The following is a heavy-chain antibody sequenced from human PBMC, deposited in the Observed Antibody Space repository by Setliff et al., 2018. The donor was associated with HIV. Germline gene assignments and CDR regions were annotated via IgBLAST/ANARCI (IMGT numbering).Heavy chain of an antibody. CDR2: INVGKGDT. J-gene: IGHJ4*01. Sequence: GASVKVSCKASEYTFTTYSIHWVRQAPGQSLEWMGWINVGKGDTKYSQELQGRITLTTDTSANTAYMELSSLRSDDTAVYFCARGALLTVFDFDHWGHGTLVTVSS. D-gene: IGHD3-10*01. V-gene: IGHV1-3*01. CDR3: ARGALLTVFDFDH. CDR1: EYTFTTYS.